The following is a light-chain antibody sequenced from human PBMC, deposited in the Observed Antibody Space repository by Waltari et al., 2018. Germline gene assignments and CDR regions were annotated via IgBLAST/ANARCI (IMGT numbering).Light chain of an antibody. V-gene: IGKV4-1*01. CDR2: WAS. J-gene: IGKJ4*01. CDR3: QQYYNTPLT. CDR1: EGVLYSSNNKNH. Sequence: DIVMTQSPESLAVSLGERATISCKTREGVLYSSNNKNHLAWYQQKPGQPPRLLLYWASTRESGVPDRFIGSGSETDFTLTVTSLQAEDVAVYYCQQYYNTPLTFGGGTKVEVK.